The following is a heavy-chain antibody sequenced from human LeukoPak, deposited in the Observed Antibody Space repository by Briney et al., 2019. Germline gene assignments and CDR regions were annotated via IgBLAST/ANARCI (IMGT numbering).Heavy chain of an antibody. CDR1: GGSISSSSYY. D-gene: IGHD2-2*01. CDR2: IYYSGST. CDR3: ARGLDCSSTSCYPLNWFDP. V-gene: IGHV4-39*07. J-gene: IGHJ5*02. Sequence: SETLSLTCTVSGGSISSSSYYWGWIRQPPGKGLEWIGSIYYSGSTYYNPSLKSRVTISVDTSKNQFSLKLSSVTAADTAVYYCARGLDCSSTSCYPLNWFDPWGQGTLVTVSS.